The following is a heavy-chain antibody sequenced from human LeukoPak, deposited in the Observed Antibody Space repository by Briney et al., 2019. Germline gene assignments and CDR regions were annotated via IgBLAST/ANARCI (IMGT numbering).Heavy chain of an antibody. CDR2: INHSGST. Sequence: PSETLSLTCAVCGGSFSGYYWSWIRQPPGKGLEWMGEINHSGSTNYNPSLKSRVTISVDTSKNQFSLKLSSVTAADTAVYYCAREKGRITMVRGVRVFDYWGQGTLVTVSS. D-gene: IGHD3-10*01. CDR1: GGSFSGYY. CDR3: AREKGRITMVRGVRVFDY. J-gene: IGHJ4*02. V-gene: IGHV4-34*01.